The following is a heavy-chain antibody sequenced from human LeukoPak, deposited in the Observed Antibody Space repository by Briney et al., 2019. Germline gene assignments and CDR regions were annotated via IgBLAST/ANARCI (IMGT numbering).Heavy chain of an antibody. CDR1: EFSVSSNY. J-gene: IGHJ4*02. CDR3: ASRAAYCSGSGCHETYLDY. D-gene: IGHD2-15*01. CDR2: IYSGGSL. V-gene: IGHV3-53*01. Sequence: GGSLRLSCAASEFSVSSNYMTWVRQAPGKGLEWVSVIYSGGSLYYADPVKGRFTISRDNSKNTVYLQMNSLRAEDTAVYYCASRAAYCSGSGCHETYLDYWGLGTLVTVSS.